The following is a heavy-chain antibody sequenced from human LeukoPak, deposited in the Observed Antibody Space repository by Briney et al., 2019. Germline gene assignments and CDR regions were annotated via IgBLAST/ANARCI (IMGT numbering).Heavy chain of an antibody. CDR2: IYYSGST. CDR3: ARVISGTVTTEYFDL. D-gene: IGHD4-17*01. CDR1: GGSISSSYW. J-gene: IGHJ2*01. Sequence: PSGTLSLTCAVSGGSISSSYWWSWVRQPPGKGLEWIGYIYYSGSTYYNPSLTSRVTISLDTSKNQFSLKLSSVTAADTAVYYCARVISGTVTTEYFDLWGRGTLVTVSS. V-gene: IGHV4-4*02.